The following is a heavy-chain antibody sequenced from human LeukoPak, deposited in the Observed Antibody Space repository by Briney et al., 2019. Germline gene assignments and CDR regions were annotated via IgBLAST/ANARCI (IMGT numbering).Heavy chain of an antibody. Sequence: GRSLRLSCAASGFTFSSYAMHWVRQAPGKGIEWVAVISYDGSNKYYADSVKGRFTISRDNSKNTLYLQMNSLRAEDTAVYYCARTYSSSSHIDYWGQGTLVTVSS. CDR3: ARTYSSSSHIDY. J-gene: IGHJ4*02. CDR1: GFTFSSYA. V-gene: IGHV3-30*01. D-gene: IGHD6-6*01. CDR2: ISYDGSNK.